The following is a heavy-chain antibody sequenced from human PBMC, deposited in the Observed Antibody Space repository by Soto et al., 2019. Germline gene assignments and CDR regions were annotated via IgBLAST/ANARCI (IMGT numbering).Heavy chain of an antibody. CDR1: GFTVSSNY. CDR3: GGAQYDVVVVAATSLAFDI. CDR2: IYSGGST. D-gene: IGHD2-15*01. J-gene: IGHJ3*02. Sequence: GGSLRLSCAASGFTVSSNYMSWVRQAPGKGLEWVSVIYSGGSTYYADSVKGRFTISRHNSKNTLYLQMNSLRAEDTAVYYCGGAQYDVVVVAATSLAFDIWGQGTMVTVSS. V-gene: IGHV3-53*04.